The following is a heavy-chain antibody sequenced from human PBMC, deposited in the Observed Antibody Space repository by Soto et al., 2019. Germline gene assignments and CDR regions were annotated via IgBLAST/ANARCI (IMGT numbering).Heavy chain of an antibody. CDR1: GGTFSSYA. J-gene: IGHJ5*02. CDR3: ARDVVVVPAAISWFDP. V-gene: IGHV1-69*01. D-gene: IGHD2-2*02. CDR2: IIPIFGTA. Sequence: QVQLVQSGAEVKKPGSSVKVSCKASGGTFSSYAISWVRQAPGQGLEWMGGIIPIFGTANYAQKFQGRVTITADESTSTAYMELSSLRSEDTAVYYWARDVVVVPAAISWFDPWGQGTLVTVSS.